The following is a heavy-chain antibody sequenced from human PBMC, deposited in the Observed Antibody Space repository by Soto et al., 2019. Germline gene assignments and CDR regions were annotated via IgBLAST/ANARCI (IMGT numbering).Heavy chain of an antibody. CDR3: AKDRYFVRLLFFDP. CDR2: ISSSGSTI. CDR1: GFTFSDYY. D-gene: IGHD3-9*01. J-gene: IGHJ5*02. V-gene: IGHV3-11*01. Sequence: PGGSLRLSCAASGFTFSDYYTSWIRQAPGKGLEWVSYISSSGSTIYYADSVKGRFTISRDNAKNSLYLQMNSLRAEDTAVYYCAKDRYFVRLLFFDPWGQGTLVTVST.